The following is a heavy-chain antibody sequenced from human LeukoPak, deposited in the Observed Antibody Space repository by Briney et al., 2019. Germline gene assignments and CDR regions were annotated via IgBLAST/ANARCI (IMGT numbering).Heavy chain of an antibody. Sequence: PGGSLRLSCAASGFTFSSYGMHWVRQAQGKGREGGAFIRYDGTNKYYADSGKGRFTISRDNSKNTLYLQMNSLRAEDTAVYYCAKSPRPYCSGGSCYPDYWGQGTLVTVSS. V-gene: IGHV3-30*02. CDR1: GFTFSSYG. J-gene: IGHJ4*02. CDR2: IRYDGTNK. D-gene: IGHD2-15*01. CDR3: AKSPRPYCSGGSCYPDY.